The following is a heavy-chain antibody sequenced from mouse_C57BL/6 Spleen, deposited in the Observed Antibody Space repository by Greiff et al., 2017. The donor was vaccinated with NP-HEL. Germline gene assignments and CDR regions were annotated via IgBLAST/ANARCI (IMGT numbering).Heavy chain of an antibody. V-gene: IGHV1-55*01. CDR3: AREGTTVVVSYWYFDV. CDR2: IYPGSGST. Sequence: VQLQQPGAELVKPGASVKMSCKASGYTFTSYWITWVKQRPGQGLEWIGDIYPGSGSTNYNEKFKSKATLTVDTSSSTAYMQLSSLTSEDSAVYYCAREGTTVVVSYWYFDVWGTGTTVTVSS. D-gene: IGHD1-1*01. J-gene: IGHJ1*03. CDR1: GYTFTSYW.